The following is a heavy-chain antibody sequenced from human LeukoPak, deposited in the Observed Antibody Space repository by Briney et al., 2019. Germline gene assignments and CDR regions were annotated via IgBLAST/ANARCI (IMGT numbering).Heavy chain of an antibody. J-gene: IGHJ4*02. CDR2: IYPRDSDT. Sequence: GESLKISCKGSGYSFTSYWIGWVRQMPGKGLEWMGIIYPRDSDTSNNPSFQGQVTISADKSISTAYLQWSSLEASDTAIYYCARRLTSRAFDYWGQGTLVTVSS. CDR3: ARRLTSRAFDY. V-gene: IGHV5-51*01. D-gene: IGHD3-10*01. CDR1: GYSFTSYW.